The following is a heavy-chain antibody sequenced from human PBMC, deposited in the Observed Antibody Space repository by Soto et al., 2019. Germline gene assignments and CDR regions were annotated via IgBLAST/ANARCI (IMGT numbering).Heavy chain of an antibody. J-gene: IGHJ4*02. D-gene: IGHD6-13*01. V-gene: IGHV4-39*01. CDR1: GGSISSSSYY. CDR2: IYYSGST. Sequence: QLQLQESGPGLVKPSETLSLTCTVSGGSISSSSYYWGWIRQPPGKGLEWIGSIYYSGSTYYNPSLKRRVPISVDTSKNQFSLKLSSVTAADTAVYYCASTGYSSSWYADFDYWGQGTLVTVSS. CDR3: ASTGYSSSWYADFDY.